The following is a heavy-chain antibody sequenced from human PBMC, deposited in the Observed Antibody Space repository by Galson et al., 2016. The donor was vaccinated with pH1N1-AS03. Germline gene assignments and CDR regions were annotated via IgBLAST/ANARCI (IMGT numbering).Heavy chain of an antibody. V-gene: IGHV3-20*01. J-gene: IGHJ5*02. CDR2: INWNGDSL. D-gene: IGHD3-22*01. Sequence: SLRLSCAASGFSVDDYGMSWVRQGPGKGLEWVAGINWNGDSLGYADSVKGRFTISKDNAKNYLYLHMNSLRVEDTALYHCVRDPYDTSGYYYPPWGQGTLVTVSS. CDR1: GFSVDDYG. CDR3: VRDPYDTSGYYYPP.